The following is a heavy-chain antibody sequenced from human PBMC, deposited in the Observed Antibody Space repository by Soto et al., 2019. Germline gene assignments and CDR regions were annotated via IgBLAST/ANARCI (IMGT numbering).Heavy chain of an antibody. Sequence: QVQLQESGPGLVKPSQTLSLTCTVSGGSISSGGYYWSWIRQHPGKGLEWIGYIYYSGSTYYNPSLRIRVTISVDTSKNQFSLKLSSVTAADTAVYYCARSNPGGYCGGDCPDYWGQGTLVTVSS. D-gene: IGHD2-21*02. V-gene: IGHV4-31*03. J-gene: IGHJ4*02. CDR3: ARSNPGGYCGGDCPDY. CDR1: GGSISSGGYY. CDR2: IYYSGST.